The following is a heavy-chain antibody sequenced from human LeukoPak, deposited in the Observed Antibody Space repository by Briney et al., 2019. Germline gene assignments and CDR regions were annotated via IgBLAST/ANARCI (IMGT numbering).Heavy chain of an antibody. CDR2: ISGSGGST. V-gene: IGHV3-23*01. J-gene: IGHJ5*02. D-gene: IGHD3-3*01. Sequence: PGGSLRLSCAASGFTFSSYAMSWVRQAPGKGLEWVSAISGSGGSTYYADSVKGRFTISRDNSKNTLYLQMYSLRAEDTAVYYCAKDGVVEDFWSGLSWFDPWGQGTLVTVSS. CDR3: AKDGVVEDFWSGLSWFDP. CDR1: GFTFSSYA.